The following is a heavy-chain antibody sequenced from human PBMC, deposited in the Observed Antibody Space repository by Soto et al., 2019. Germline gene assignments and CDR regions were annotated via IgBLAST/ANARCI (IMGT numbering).Heavy chain of an antibody. CDR3: AKDRGEEGLKFLEWFGGMDV. V-gene: IGHV3-74*01. CDR2: IKSDGTT. D-gene: IGHD3-3*01. CDR1: GFSVSNYW. J-gene: IGHJ6*02. Sequence: GGSLRLSCAASGFSVSNYWMNWVRQAPGKGLVWVSHIKSDGTTSYADSVEGRFTVSRDDAKNTFYLQMNGLRAEDTAVYYCAKDRGEEGLKFLEWFGGMDVWGHGTTVTVSS.